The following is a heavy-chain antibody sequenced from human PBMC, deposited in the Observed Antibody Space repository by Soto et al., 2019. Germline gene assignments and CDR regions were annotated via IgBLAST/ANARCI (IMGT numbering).Heavy chain of an antibody. V-gene: IGHV3-33*01. Sequence: DLVESGGGVVQPGESLRLSCATSGFTFSEDAMHWVRQAPGKGLEWVAVIWYDGSKKHYADSVKGRFTISRDNSKNTLFLQMNSRTAEDTAVYWCVREGRHTAMFSGFDYWAQGPRVT. D-gene: IGHD3-10*01. CDR3: VREGRHTAMFSGFDY. J-gene: IGHJ4*02. CDR2: IWYDGSKK. CDR1: GFTFSEDA.